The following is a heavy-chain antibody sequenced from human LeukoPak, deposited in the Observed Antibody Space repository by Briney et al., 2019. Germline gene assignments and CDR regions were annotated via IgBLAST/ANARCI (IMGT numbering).Heavy chain of an antibody. CDR1: GFTFSSYA. Sequence: GGSLRLSCAASGFTFSSYAMSWVRQAPGKGLEWVSAISGSGGSTYYADSVKGQLTISRDNSKNMLYLQMNSLRAEDTALYYCAKDGAVPYYFDYWGQGTLVTVSS. D-gene: IGHD6-19*01. V-gene: IGHV3-23*01. J-gene: IGHJ4*02. CDR3: AKDGAVPYYFDY. CDR2: ISGSGGST.